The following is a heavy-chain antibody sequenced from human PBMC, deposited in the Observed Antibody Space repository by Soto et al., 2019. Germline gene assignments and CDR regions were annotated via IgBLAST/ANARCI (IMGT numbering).Heavy chain of an antibody. D-gene: IGHD6-19*01. J-gene: IGHJ4*02. V-gene: IGHV3-30-3*01. CDR2: ISYDGSGE. CDR3: ATSSGYLNYFDY. Sequence: QLHLVESGGGVVRPGESLRLSCVDSGFSFRTYPMHWVRQAPGKGLEWVALISYDGSGEGYGESVKDRFTVSRDNSKNTLYLQLNSLRPEDTGVYYCATSSGYLNYFDYWGQGTLVTVSS. CDR1: GFSFRTYP.